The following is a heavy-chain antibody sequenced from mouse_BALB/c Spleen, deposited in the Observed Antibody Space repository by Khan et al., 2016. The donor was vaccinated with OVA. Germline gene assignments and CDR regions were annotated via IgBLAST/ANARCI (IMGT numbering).Heavy chain of an antibody. CDR3: ARTARIKY. J-gene: IGHJ2*01. D-gene: IGHD1-2*01. Sequence: EVELVESGPGLVKPSQSLYLTCTVTGYSITSGYGWNWMRQFPGNQLEWMGYIRYSGSTNYNPSLKSRISITPDTSKNQFILQLNSVTTEDTATYYCARTARIKYWGQGTTLTVSS. CDR1: GYSITSGYG. CDR2: IRYSGST. V-gene: IGHV3-1*02.